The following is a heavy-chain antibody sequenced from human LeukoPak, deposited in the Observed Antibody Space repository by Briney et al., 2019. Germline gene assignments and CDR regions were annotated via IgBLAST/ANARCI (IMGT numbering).Heavy chain of an antibody. V-gene: IGHV4-30-2*03. D-gene: IGHD2-21*01. CDR2: IYYSGST. CDR3: ATYIGDTYRYFDY. Sequence: PSQTLSLTCTVSGGSISSGSYYWSWIRQPAGQGLEWIGSIYYSGSTYYNPSLKSRVTISVDTSKNQFSLKLNSVTTADRAVYYCATYIGDTYRYFDYWGQGALVTVSS. CDR1: GGSISSGSYY. J-gene: IGHJ4*02.